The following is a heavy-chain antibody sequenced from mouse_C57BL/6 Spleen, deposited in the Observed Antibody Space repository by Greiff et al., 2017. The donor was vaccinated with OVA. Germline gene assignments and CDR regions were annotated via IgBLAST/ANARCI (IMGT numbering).Heavy chain of an antibody. Sequence: EVKVEESGGGLVQPGGSMKLSCVASGFTFSNYWMNWVRQSPEKGLEWVAQIRLKSDNYATHYAESVKGRFTISRDDSKSSVYLQMNNLRAEDTGIYYCITVLMDYWGQGTSVTVSS. CDR1: GFTFSNYW. CDR3: ITVLMDY. J-gene: IGHJ4*01. V-gene: IGHV6-3*01. CDR2: IRLKSDNYAT. D-gene: IGHD4-1*01.